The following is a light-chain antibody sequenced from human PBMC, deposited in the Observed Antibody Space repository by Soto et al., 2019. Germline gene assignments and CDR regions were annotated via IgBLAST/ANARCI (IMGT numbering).Light chain of an antibody. CDR3: QRYNYY. Sequence: DMQMTQSPSTLSASVGDRVTITCRANQTINDWLAWYQQKPGKAPKLLIYGAYNLQTRVPSRFSGSGSGTEFTLTISSLQPDDFATYYCQRYNYYFGGGTKVDFK. V-gene: IGKV1-5*03. J-gene: IGKJ4*01. CDR2: GAY. CDR1: QTINDW.